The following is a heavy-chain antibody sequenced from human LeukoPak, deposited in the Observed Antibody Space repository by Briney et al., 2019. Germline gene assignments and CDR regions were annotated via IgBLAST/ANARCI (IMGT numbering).Heavy chain of an antibody. CDR1: GGSIRNYY. Sequence: SETLSLTCTVSGGSIRNYYWSWIRQPPGEGLEWIGYIYYSGSTNYNPSLKSRVTISVATSKNQFSLKLSSVTAADTAVYYCARVYYSSSCDYWYFDLWGRGTLVTVSS. J-gene: IGHJ2*01. CDR3: ARVYYSSSCDYWYFDL. D-gene: IGHD6-13*01. V-gene: IGHV4-59*01. CDR2: IYYSGST.